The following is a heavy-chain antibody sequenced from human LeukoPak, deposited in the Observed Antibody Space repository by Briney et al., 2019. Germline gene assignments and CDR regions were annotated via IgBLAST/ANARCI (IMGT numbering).Heavy chain of an antibody. V-gene: IGHV1-69*05. CDR1: GGTFSSYA. J-gene: IGHJ5*02. CDR2: IIPIFGTA. Sequence: SVKVSCKASGGTFSSYAISWVRQAPGQGLEWMGGIIPIFGTANYAQKFQGRVTITTDESMSTAYMELSSLRSEDTAVYYCARDLFPASSSRQPNWFDPWGQGTLVTVSS. D-gene: IGHD6-13*01. CDR3: ARDLFPASSSRQPNWFDP.